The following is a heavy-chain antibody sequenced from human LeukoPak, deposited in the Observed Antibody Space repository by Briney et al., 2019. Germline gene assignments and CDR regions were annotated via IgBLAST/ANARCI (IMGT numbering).Heavy chain of an antibody. V-gene: IGHV1-46*01. J-gene: IGHJ4*02. CDR2: INPSAGST. Sequence: ASVKVSCKASGYTFTSYYIHWVRRAPGQGLEWMGIINPSAGSTTYAQKFQGRVTMTRDTSMSTVYMELSSLRSEDTAVYYCARGVVVHEYTYGTFDYWGQGTLVTVSS. CDR1: GYTFTSYY. CDR3: ARGVVVHEYTYGTFDY. D-gene: IGHD5-18*01.